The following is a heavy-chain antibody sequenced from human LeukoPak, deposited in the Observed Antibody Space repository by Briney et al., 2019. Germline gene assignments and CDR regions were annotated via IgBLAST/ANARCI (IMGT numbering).Heavy chain of an antibody. V-gene: IGHV4-39*07. CDR2: IDYGGST. CDR1: GGSISSSSYY. D-gene: IGHD6-19*01. Sequence: SETLSLTCTVSGGSISSSSYYWGWIRQPPGKGLEWIGSIDYGGSTYYNPSLKSRATISIDTSKNQFSLNLNYVTAADTAVYYCAREYTLYRSGWFLDYWGQGTVVTVSS. CDR3: AREYTLYRSGWFLDY. J-gene: IGHJ4*02.